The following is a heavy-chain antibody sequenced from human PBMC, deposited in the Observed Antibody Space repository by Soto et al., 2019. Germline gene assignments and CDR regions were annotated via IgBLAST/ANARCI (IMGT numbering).Heavy chain of an antibody. J-gene: IGHJ6*02. CDR1: GYTFTSYG. CDR3: ARDSENPFTAMAIYYYYGMDV. V-gene: IGHV1-18*01. Sequence: ASVKVSCKASGYTFTSYGISWVRQAPGQGLEWMGWISAYNGNTNYAQKLQGRVTMTTDTSTSTAYMELRSLRSDDTAVYYCARDSENPFTAMAIYYYYGMDVWGQVTTVTVSS. CDR2: ISAYNGNT. D-gene: IGHD5-18*01.